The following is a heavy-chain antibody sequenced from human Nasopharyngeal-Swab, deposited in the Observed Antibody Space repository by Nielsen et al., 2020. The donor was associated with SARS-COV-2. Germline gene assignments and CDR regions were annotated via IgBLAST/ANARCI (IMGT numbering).Heavy chain of an antibody. D-gene: IGHD1-1*01. Sequence: RQPPGKGLEWVAVIWFDGSSDYYADSVKGRCTVSRDNSRNRLYLQMDSLRAEDSAVYYCVRAFNWNDAFNYCGQGTLVTVSS. J-gene: IGHJ4*02. CDR3: VRAFNWNDAFNY. V-gene: IGHV3-33*01. CDR2: IWFDGSSD.